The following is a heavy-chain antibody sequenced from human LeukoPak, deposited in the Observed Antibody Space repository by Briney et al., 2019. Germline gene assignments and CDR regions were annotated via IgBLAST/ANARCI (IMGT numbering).Heavy chain of an antibody. J-gene: IGHJ5*02. CDR3: ARERPNSSSWYARWFDP. Sequence: ASVKVSCKASGYTFTSYGISWVRQALGQGLEWMGWISAYNGNTNYAQKLQGRVTMTTDTSTSTAYMELRSLRSDDTAVYYCARERPNSSSWYARWFDPWGQGTLVTVSS. CDR1: GYTFTSYG. CDR2: ISAYNGNT. D-gene: IGHD6-13*01. V-gene: IGHV1-18*01.